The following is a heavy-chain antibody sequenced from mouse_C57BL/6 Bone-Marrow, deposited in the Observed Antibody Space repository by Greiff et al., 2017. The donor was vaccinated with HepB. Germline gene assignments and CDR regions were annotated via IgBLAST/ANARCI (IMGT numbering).Heavy chain of an antibody. D-gene: IGHD1-1*01. V-gene: IGHV1-26*01. Sequence: EVQLQQSGPELVKPGASVKISCKASGYTFTDYYMNWVKQSHGKSLEWIGDINPNNGGTSYNQKFKGKATLTVDKSSSTAYMELRSLTSEDSAVYYCARFGYYGGAYWGQGTLVTVS. J-gene: IGHJ3*01. CDR3: ARFGYYGGAY. CDR2: INPNNGGT. CDR1: GYTFTDYY.